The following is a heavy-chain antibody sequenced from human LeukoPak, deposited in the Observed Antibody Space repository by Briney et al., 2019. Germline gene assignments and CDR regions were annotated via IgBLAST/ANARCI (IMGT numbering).Heavy chain of an antibody. V-gene: IGHV1-18*01. CDR3: ARALKAYCGGDCYSGYYYYMDV. CDR2: ISAYNGNT. D-gene: IGHD2-21*01. Sequence: ASVKVSCKASGYTFTSYGISWVRQAPGQGLEWMGWISAYNGNTNYAQKLQGRVTMTTDTSTSTAYMELMSLRSDDTAVYYCARALKAYCGGDCYSGYYYYMDVWGKGTTVTVSS. J-gene: IGHJ6*03. CDR1: GYTFTSYG.